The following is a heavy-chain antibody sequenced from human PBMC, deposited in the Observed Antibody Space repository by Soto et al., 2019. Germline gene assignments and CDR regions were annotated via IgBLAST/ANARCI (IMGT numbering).Heavy chain of an antibody. J-gene: IGHJ5*02. Sequence: SETLSLTCSVSGRSISEINSYWGWIRQTPGEGLEWIGTIHHTGSTYYNPSLKSRVIISLDTSKNQFSLKLSSVTAADTALYYCARPEGGYGSGYSWFDPWGQGTRVTVSS. D-gene: IGHD5-12*01. CDR2: IHHTGST. CDR3: ARPEGGYGSGYSWFDP. V-gene: IGHV4-39*01. CDR1: GRSISEINSY.